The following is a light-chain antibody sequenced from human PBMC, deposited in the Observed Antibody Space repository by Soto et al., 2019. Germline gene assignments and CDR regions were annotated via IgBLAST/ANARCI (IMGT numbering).Light chain of an antibody. Sequence: DIQMTQSPSSLSTSVGDRVTITCRASQSITNYLNWYQQKPGRVPKLLIYAASRLQIGVPSRFSGNGSGTDFTLTISTLQPEDFATYYCQHSYITPWTFGQGTKVEIK. CDR1: QSITNY. CDR2: AAS. J-gene: IGKJ1*01. CDR3: QHSYITPWT. V-gene: IGKV1-39*01.